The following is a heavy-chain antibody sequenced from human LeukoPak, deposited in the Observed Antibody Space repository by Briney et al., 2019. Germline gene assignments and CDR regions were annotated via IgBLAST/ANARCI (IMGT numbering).Heavy chain of an antibody. Sequence: SETLSLTCTVSGGSISSSSYYWGWIRQPPGKGLEWIGSIYYSGSTYYNPSLKSRVTISVDTSKNQVSLKLTSVTAADTAVYYCARHYSITGGRLSGYWLDPWGQGTRVTVSS. CDR3: ARHYSITGGRLSGYWLDP. J-gene: IGHJ5*02. CDR2: IYYSGST. CDR1: GGSISSSSYY. D-gene: IGHD3-22*01. V-gene: IGHV4-39*01.